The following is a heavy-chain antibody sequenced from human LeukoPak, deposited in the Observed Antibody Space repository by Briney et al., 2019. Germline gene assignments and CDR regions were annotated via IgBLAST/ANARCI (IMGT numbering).Heavy chain of an antibody. CDR1: GYAITSGGFS. D-gene: IGHD3-10*01. V-gene: IGHV4-30-2*01. J-gene: IGHJ5*01. CDR2: IYDRGPA. CDR3: ARSRQASGLFNS. Sequence: PSETLSLTCTVSGYAITSGGFSWNWIRQPPGKGLEWIGCIYDRGPAYYNPSLRSRFTISVDRPKNQFFLNVTSLTAADTAVYYCARSRQASGLFNSWGQGTLVVVSS.